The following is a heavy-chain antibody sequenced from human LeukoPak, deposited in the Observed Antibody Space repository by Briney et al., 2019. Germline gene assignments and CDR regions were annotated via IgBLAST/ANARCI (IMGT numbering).Heavy chain of an antibody. CDR2: ISSSSSYI. CDR3: ARDSGQSSSGYSPGRAFDI. CDR1: GFTFSSYG. Sequence: GGSLRLSCAASGFTFSSYGMHWVRQAPGKGLEWVSSISSSSSYIYYADSVKGRFTISRDNAKNSLYLQMNSLRAEDTAVYYCARDSGQSSSGYSPGRAFDIWGQGTMVTVSS. V-gene: IGHV3-21*01. J-gene: IGHJ3*02. D-gene: IGHD3-22*01.